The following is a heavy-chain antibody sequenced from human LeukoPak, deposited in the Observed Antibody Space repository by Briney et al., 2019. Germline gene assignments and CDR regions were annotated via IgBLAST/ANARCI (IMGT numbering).Heavy chain of an antibody. CDR1: GYIFTNYD. CDR3: ARDNGDFWSGYYGY. D-gene: IGHD3-3*01. J-gene: IGHJ4*02. V-gene: IGHV1-8*01. CDR2: MNPNSGNT. Sequence: ASVKVSCKASGYIFTNYDINWVRQATGQGLEWMGWMNPNSGNTGYAQKFQGRVTMTRSNSITTAYMEPSSLRSEDTAVYYCARDNGDFWSGYYGYWGQGTLVTVSS.